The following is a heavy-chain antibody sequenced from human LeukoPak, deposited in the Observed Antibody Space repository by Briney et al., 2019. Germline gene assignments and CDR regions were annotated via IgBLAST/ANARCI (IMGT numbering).Heavy chain of an antibody. CDR2: ISSSSSTI. CDR1: GFTFSSYS. J-gene: IGHJ3*02. CDR3: ARDEADWSGDAFDI. V-gene: IGHV3-48*01. Sequence: GGSLRLSCAASGFTFSSYSMNWVRQAPGKGLGWVSYISSSSSTIYYADSVKGRFTISRDNAKNSLYLQMNSLRAEDTAVYYCARDEADWSGDAFDIWGQGTMVTVSS. D-gene: IGHD3-3*01.